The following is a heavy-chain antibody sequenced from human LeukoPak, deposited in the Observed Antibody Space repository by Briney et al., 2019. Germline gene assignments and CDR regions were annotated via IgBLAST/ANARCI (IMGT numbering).Heavy chain of an antibody. J-gene: IGHJ4*02. CDR2: INHSGST. D-gene: IGHD5-12*01. CDR3: AMEKWLRPIDY. Sequence: SETLSLTCAVYGGSFSGYYWSWLRQPPGKGLEWIGEINHSGSTNYNPSLKCRVTISVDTSKNQFPLKLSSVTAADTAVYYCAMEKWLRPIDYWGQGTLVTVSS. CDR1: GGSFSGYY. V-gene: IGHV4-34*01.